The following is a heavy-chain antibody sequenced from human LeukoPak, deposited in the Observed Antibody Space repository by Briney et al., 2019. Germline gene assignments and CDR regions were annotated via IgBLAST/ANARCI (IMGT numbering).Heavy chain of an antibody. V-gene: IGHV1-2*02. CDR3: ARAKYYYDSSGCFDY. D-gene: IGHD3-22*01. Sequence: ASVKVSCKASGYTFTGYYKHWVRQAPGQGLEWMGWINPNSGGTNYAQKFQGRVTMTRDTSISTAYMELSRLRSDDTAVYYCARAKYYYDSSGCFDYWGQGTLVTVSS. CDR1: GYTFTGYY. CDR2: INPNSGGT. J-gene: IGHJ4*02.